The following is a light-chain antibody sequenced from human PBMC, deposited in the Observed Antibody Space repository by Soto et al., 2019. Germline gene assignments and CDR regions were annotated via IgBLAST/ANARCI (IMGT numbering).Light chain of an antibody. CDR1: SSDIGSYHL. V-gene: IGLV2-23*02. CDR3: CSYAGSNWGYV. J-gene: IGLJ1*01. CDR2: KVS. Sequence: QSALTQSASVSGSPGQSITISCTGTSSDIGSYHLVSWYQHHSGKAPKLIIYKVSQWPSGVSDRFSASKSGSTASLTISGLQAEDEADYYCCSYAGSNWGYVFGTGTKLTVL.